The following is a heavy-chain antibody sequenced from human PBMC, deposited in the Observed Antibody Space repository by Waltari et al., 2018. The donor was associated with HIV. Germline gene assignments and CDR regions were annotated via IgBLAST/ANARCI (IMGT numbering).Heavy chain of an antibody. CDR2: ISGSGGST. J-gene: IGHJ4*02. CDR1: GFTFSSYA. CDR3: ATGQRFLEWLSLFDY. V-gene: IGHV3-23*01. D-gene: IGHD3-3*01. Sequence: EVQLLESGGGLVQPGGSLRLSCAASGFTFSSYAMSWVRQAPGKGLEWVSAISGSGGSTYYADSVKGRFTISRDNSKNTLYLQMNSLRAEDTAVYYCATGQRFLEWLSLFDYWGQGTLVTVSS.